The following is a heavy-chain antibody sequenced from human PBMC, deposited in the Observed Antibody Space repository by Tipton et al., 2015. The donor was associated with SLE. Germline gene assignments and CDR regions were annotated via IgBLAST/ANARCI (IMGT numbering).Heavy chain of an antibody. J-gene: IGHJ5*02. Sequence: TLSLTCTVSGGSISSYYWSWIRQPPGKGLEWIGYIYYSGSTNYNPSLKSRVTILVDTSKNQFSLKLSSVTAADTAVYYCARLGYCSGGSCYPRWFDPWGQGTLVTVSS. CDR1: GGSISSYY. CDR2: IYYSGST. CDR3: ARLGYCSGGSCYPRWFDP. V-gene: IGHV4-59*01. D-gene: IGHD2-15*01.